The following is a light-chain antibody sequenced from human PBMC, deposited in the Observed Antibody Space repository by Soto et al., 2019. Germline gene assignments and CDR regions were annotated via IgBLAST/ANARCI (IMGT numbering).Light chain of an antibody. Sequence: QSVLTQPPSVSGAPGQRVTISCTGSSSNIGAGYDVHWYQQLPGTAPKLLIYGNTNRPSGVPDRFSGSKSGTSASLAITELQAEDEADYYCQSHDTSLSGYVFGTGTKLTVL. J-gene: IGLJ1*01. CDR3: QSHDTSLSGYV. V-gene: IGLV1-40*01. CDR1: SSNIGAGYD. CDR2: GNT.